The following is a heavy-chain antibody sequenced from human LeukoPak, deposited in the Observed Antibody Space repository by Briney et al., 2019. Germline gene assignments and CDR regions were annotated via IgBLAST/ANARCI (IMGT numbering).Heavy chain of an antibody. CDR1: GFTVSSNY. CDR2: IYSGGST. CDR3: ARGDPGIVVVPAAIDY. Sequence: GGSLRLSCAASGFTVSSNYMSWVRQAPGKGLEWVSVIYSGGSTYYADSVKGRFTISRDNSKNTLYLQMNSLRAEDTAVYYCARGDPGIVVVPAAIDYWGQGTLVTVSS. D-gene: IGHD2-2*01. J-gene: IGHJ4*02. V-gene: IGHV3-53*01.